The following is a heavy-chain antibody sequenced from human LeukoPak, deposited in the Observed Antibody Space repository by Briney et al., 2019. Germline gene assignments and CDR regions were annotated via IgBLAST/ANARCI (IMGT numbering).Heavy chain of an antibody. CDR3: VRDHLWAFDY. V-gene: IGHV3-48*04. Sequence: GGSLRLSCAASGFTFSIYTMNWVRQAPGKGLEWILYIGLSETTISYADSVKGRFTISRDSARNSLSLQMNYLRAEDTAIYYCVRDHLWAFDYWGQGALVAVSS. CDR2: IGLSETTI. J-gene: IGHJ4*02. CDR1: GFTFSIYT. D-gene: IGHD7-27*01.